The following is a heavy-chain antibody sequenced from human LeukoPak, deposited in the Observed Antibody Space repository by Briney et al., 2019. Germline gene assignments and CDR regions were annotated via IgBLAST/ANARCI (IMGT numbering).Heavy chain of an antibody. J-gene: IGHJ6*03. CDR1: GYTFNSYY. CDR3: ARGPMGVPAAIDYYYYMDV. D-gene: IGHD2-2*02. V-gene: IGHV1-8*03. Sequence: ASVNVSCKASGYTFNSYYINWARQDTAQGLEWMGWMTPNSGNTGYAQKFQGRVTITRNTSLSTAYMELSSLRSEDTAVYYCARGPMGVPAAIDYYYYMDVWGKGTTVTVSS. CDR2: MTPNSGNT.